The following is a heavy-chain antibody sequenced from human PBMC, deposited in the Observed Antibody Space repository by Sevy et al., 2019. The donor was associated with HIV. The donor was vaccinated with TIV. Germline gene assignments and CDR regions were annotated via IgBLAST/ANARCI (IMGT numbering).Heavy chain of an antibody. D-gene: IGHD5-12*01. J-gene: IGHJ3*02. CDR3: ARVEMATMHAFDI. Sequence: SETLSLTCTVSGGSISSGDYYWSWIRQPPGKGLEWIGYIYYSGSTYYNPSLKSGVTISVDTSKNQFSLKLSSVTAADTAVYYCARVEMATMHAFDIWGQGTMVTVSS. CDR2: IYYSGST. CDR1: GGSISSGDYY. V-gene: IGHV4-30-4*01.